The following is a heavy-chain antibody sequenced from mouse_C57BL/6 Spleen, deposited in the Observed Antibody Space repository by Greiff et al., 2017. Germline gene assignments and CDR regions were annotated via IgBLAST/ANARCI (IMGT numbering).Heavy chain of an antibody. CDR2: INPSSGYT. J-gene: IGHJ4*01. Sequence: LQESGAELAKPGASVKLSCKASGYTFTSYWMHWVKQRPGQGLEWIGYINPSSGYTKYNQKFKDKATLTADKSSSTAYMQLSSLTYEDSAVYYCAMIYYGYDGAMDYWGQGTSVTVSS. D-gene: IGHD2-2*01. V-gene: IGHV1-7*01. CDR3: AMIYYGYDGAMDY. CDR1: GYTFTSYW.